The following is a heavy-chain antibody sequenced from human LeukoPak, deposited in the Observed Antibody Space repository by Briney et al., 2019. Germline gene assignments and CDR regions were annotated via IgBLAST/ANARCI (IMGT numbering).Heavy chain of an antibody. D-gene: IGHD3-22*01. CDR3: ARVGYYYDSSGYYHFDY. CDR2: INPNSGGT. CDR1: GYTFTGYY. Sequence: ASVKVSCKASGYTFTGYYMHWVRQAPGQGLEWMGWINPNSGGTNYAQKLQGRVTMTTDTSTSTAYMELRSLRSDDTAVYYCARVGYYYDSSGYYHFDYWGQGTLVTVSS. J-gene: IGHJ4*02. V-gene: IGHV1-2*02.